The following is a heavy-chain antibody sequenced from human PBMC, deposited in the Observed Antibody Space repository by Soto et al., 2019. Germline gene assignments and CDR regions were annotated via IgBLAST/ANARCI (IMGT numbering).Heavy chain of an antibody. Sequence: EVQLVESGGGLVQPGGSLRLSCVASGFTFSTDSMNWVRQTPGKGLEWVAHISTSGATRYYADSVKGRFTISRDNAKTSLYLQMDSLRNEDTAVYYCARFFGSGFDYWGQGTLVTVSS. CDR1: GFTFSTDS. V-gene: IGHV3-48*02. J-gene: IGHJ4*02. CDR3: ARFFGSGFDY. CDR2: ISTSGATR. D-gene: IGHD6-19*01.